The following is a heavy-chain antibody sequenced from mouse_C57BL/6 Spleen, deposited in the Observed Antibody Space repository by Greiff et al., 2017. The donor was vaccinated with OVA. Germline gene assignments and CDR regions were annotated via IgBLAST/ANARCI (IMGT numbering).Heavy chain of an antibody. CDR1: GYAFSSYW. D-gene: IGHD2-4*01. J-gene: IGHJ3*01. Sequence: QVQLQQSGAELVKPGASVKISCKASGYAFSSYWMNWVKQRPGKGLEWIGQIYPGDGDTNYNGKFKGKATLTADKSSSTAYMQLSSLTSEDSAVYFCAGIYYDYDGGFAYWGQGTLVTVSA. CDR2: IYPGDGDT. V-gene: IGHV1-80*01. CDR3: AGIYYDYDGGFAY.